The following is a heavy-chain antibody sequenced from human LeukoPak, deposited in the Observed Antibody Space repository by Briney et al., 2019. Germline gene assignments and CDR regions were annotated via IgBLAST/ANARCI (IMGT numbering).Heavy chain of an antibody. CDR2: INPNSGGT. CDR3: ARGLYRIAAAGTRGTSWFDP. J-gene: IGHJ5*02. CDR1: GYTFTGYY. V-gene: IGHV1-2*02. Sequence: ASVKVSCKASGYTFTGYYMHWVRQAPGQGLEWMGWINPNSGGTNYAQKFQGRVTMTRDTSISTAYMELSRLRSDDTAVYYCARGLYRIAAAGTRGTSWFDPWGQGTLVTVSS. D-gene: IGHD6-13*01.